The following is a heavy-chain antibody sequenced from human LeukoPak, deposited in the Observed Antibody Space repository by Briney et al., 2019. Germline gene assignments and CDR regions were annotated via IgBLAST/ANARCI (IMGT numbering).Heavy chain of an antibody. CDR3: ANLGGNSSSFDAFDI. J-gene: IGHJ3*02. CDR1: GGTFSSYA. Sequence: SVKVSCKASGGTFSSYAISWVRQAPGQGLEWMGRIIPIFGIANYAQKFQGRVTIIADKSTSTAYMELSSLRSEDTAVYYCANLGGNSSSFDAFDIWAQGTMATVSS. CDR2: IIPIFGIA. V-gene: IGHV1-69*04. D-gene: IGHD6-6*01.